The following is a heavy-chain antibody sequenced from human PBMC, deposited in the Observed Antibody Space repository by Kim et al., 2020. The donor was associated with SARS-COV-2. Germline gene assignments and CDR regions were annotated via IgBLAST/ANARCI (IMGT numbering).Heavy chain of an antibody. V-gene: IGHV4-34*01. D-gene: IGHD2-2*01. CDR3: AREPRNCSSTSCYATDY. J-gene: IGHJ4*02. CDR1: GGSFSGYY. CDR2: INHSGST. Sequence: SETLSLTCAVYGGSFSGYYWSWIRQPPGKGLEWIGEINHSGSTNYNPSLKSRVTISVDTSKNQFSLKLSSVTAADTAVYYCAREPRNCSSTSCYATDYWGQGTLVTVSS.